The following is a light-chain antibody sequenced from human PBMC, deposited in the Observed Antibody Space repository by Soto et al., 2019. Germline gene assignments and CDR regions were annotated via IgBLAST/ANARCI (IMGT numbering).Light chain of an antibody. CDR1: SSDVGGYNY. J-gene: IGLJ3*02. CDR3: SSYTSSSTRV. V-gene: IGLV2-14*01. Sequence: QSALTQPASVSGSPGQSITISSTGTSSDVGGYNYVSWYQQHPGKAPKLMIYEVSNRPSGVSNRFSGCKSGNTASLTISGLQAEDEADYYCSSYTSSSTRVFGGGTKLTVL. CDR2: EVS.